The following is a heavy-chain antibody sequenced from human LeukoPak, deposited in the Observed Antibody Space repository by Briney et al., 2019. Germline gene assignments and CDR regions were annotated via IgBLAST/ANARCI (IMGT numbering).Heavy chain of an antibody. Sequence: SETLSLTCTVSGGSISSYYWSWIRQPPGKGLEWIGYIYYSGSTNYNPSLKSRVTISVDTSKHQFSLKLSSVTAADTTVYYCARVSLCPAYSGNYCYYFDYWGQGTLVTVSS. CDR1: GGSISSYY. D-gene: IGHD1-26*01. CDR3: ARVSLCPAYSGNYCYYFDY. J-gene: IGHJ4*02. V-gene: IGHV4-59*01. CDR2: IYYSGST.